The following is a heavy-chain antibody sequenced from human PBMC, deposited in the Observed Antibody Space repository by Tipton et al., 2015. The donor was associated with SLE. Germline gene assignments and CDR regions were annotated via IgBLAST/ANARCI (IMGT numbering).Heavy chain of an antibody. CDR2: IYSNGDR. J-gene: IGHJ2*01. V-gene: IGHV4-4*07. CDR1: GGYITSDY. D-gene: IGHD4-17*01. Sequence: GLVKPSETLSLTCTVSGGYITSDYWSWIRQSAGRGLEWIGRIYSNGDRDSNPSLGSRVTMSLDASRRQVSLRLKSVTAADTAVYYCARGSDGDYVRFFDVWGPGTLVTVSS. CDR3: ARGSDGDYVRFFDV.